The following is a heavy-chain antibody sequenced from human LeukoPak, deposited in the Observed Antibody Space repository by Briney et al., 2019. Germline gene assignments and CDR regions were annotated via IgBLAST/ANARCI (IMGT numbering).Heavy chain of an antibody. CDR2: IYYSGST. J-gene: IGHJ6*02. Sequence: SETLSLTCTVSGGSISSYYWSWIRQPPGKGLEWIGYIYYSGSTNYNPSLKSRVTISVDTSKNQFSLKLSSVTAADTAVYYCARDTVVVVAASSYYYYGMDVWGQGTTVTVSS. CDR3: ARDTVVVVAASSYYYYGMDV. V-gene: IGHV4-59*01. D-gene: IGHD2-15*01. CDR1: GGSISSYY.